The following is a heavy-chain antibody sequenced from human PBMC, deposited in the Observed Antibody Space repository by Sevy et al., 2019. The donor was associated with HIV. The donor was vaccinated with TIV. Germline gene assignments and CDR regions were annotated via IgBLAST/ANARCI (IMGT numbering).Heavy chain of an antibody. CDR3: AKVQGYTSGHFDY. D-gene: IGHD6-19*01. Sequence: GGSLRLSCAASGFTFSNYAMSWVRQAPGKGLEWVSSISGSGDTTYYAGSVKGRFSISRDNSKNPLYLQMTSLRAEDTALYYCAKVQGYTSGHFDYWGQGTLVTVSS. J-gene: IGHJ4*02. V-gene: IGHV3-23*01. CDR2: ISGSGDTT. CDR1: GFTFSNYA.